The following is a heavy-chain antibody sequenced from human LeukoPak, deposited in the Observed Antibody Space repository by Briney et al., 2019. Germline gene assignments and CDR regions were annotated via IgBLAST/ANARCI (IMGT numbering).Heavy chain of an antibody. CDR1: GYTFTSYD. CDR2: MNPNSGNT. CDR3: ARLGYGGNFYYYYYYMDV. V-gene: IGHV1-8*01. D-gene: IGHD4-23*01. J-gene: IGHJ6*03. Sequence: GASVKVSCKASGYTFTSYDINWVRQATGQGLEWMGWMNPNSGNTGYAQKFQGRVTMTRNTSISTAYMELSSLRSEDTAVYYCARLGYGGNFYYYYYYMDVWGKGTTVTVSS.